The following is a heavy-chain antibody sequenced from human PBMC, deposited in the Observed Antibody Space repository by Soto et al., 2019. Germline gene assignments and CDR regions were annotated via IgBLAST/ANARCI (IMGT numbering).Heavy chain of an antibody. J-gene: IGHJ4*02. Sequence: ASVKVSFKASGYTFTSYGISWVRQAPGQGLEWMGWISAYNGNTNYAQKLQGRVTMTTDTSTSTAYMELRSLRSDDTAVYYCARSIVVVPAAIPPGGGSAYYFDYWGQGTLVTVS. V-gene: IGHV1-18*04. D-gene: IGHD2-2*02. CDR3: ARSIVVVPAAIPPGGGSAYYFDY. CDR2: ISAYNGNT. CDR1: GYTFTSYG.